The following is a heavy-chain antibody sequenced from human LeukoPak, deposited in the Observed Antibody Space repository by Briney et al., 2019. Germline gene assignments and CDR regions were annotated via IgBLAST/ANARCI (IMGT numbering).Heavy chain of an antibody. CDR2: IIPIFGTA. V-gene: IGHV1-69*13. CDR3: ARDYSRQDNWFDP. J-gene: IGHJ5*02. D-gene: IGHD2-21*01. CDR1: GYTFTSYD. Sequence: ASVKVSCKASGYTFTSYDINWVRQAPGQGLEWMGGIIPIFGTANYAQKFQGRVTITADESTSTAYMELSSLRSEDTAVYYCARDYSRQDNWFDPWGQGTLVTVSS.